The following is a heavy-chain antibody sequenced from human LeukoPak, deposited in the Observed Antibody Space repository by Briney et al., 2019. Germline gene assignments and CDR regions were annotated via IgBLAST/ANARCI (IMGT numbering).Heavy chain of an antibody. Sequence: GGSLRLSCAASGFTFSSYAMSWVRQAPGKGLEWVSAISGSGGSTYYADSVKGRLTISRDNSKNTLYLQMNSLRAEDTAVYYCAKKSRGTYNWNDWGQGTLVTVSS. CDR1: GFTFSSYA. J-gene: IGHJ4*02. CDR2: ISGSGGST. V-gene: IGHV3-23*01. D-gene: IGHD1-1*01. CDR3: AKKSRGTYNWND.